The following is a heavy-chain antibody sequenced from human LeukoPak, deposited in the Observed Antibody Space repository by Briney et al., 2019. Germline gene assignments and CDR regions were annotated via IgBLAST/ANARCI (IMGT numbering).Heavy chain of an antibody. CDR1: GGSISSGDYY. Sequence: SETLSLTCTVSGGSISSGDYYWSWIRQPPGKGLEWIGSIYYSGSTYYNPSLKSRVTISVDTSKNQFSLKLSSVTAADTAVYYCARFLIAAAGYYYYGMDVWGQGTTVTVSS. V-gene: IGHV4-39*07. D-gene: IGHD6-13*01. J-gene: IGHJ6*02. CDR3: ARFLIAAAGYYYYGMDV. CDR2: IYYSGST.